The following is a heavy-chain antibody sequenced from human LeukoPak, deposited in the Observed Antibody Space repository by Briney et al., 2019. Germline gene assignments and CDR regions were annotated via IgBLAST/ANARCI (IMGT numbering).Heavy chain of an antibody. CDR1: GFTFSNYA. Sequence: GGSLRLSCAASGFTFSNYAMHWVRQAPGKGLEWVSYIGTSGSTIYYADSVKGRFTISRDNAKNSLYLQMHSLRAEDTAVYYCARDRRDAYSQNFDYWGQGTLVTVSS. CDR2: IGTSGSTI. J-gene: IGHJ4*02. CDR3: ARDRRDAYSQNFDY. D-gene: IGHD5-24*01. V-gene: IGHV3-48*03.